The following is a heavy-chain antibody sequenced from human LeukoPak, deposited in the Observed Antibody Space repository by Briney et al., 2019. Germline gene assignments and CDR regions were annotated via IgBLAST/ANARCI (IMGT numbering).Heavy chain of an antibody. CDR3: ARHLIVVVMSGAFDI. Sequence: SETLSLTCAVYGGSFSGYYWSWIRQPPGKGLEWIGEINHSGSTNYNPSLKSRVTISVDTSKNQFSLKLSSVTAADTAVYYCARHLIVVVMSGAFDIWGQGTMVTVSS. V-gene: IGHV4-34*01. CDR1: GGSFSGYY. CDR2: INHSGST. D-gene: IGHD3-22*01. J-gene: IGHJ3*02.